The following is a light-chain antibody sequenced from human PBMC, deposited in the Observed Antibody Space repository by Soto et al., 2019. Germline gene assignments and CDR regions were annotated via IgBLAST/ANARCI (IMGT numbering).Light chain of an antibody. J-gene: IGKJ1*01. V-gene: IGKV3-20*01. CDR2: GAS. Sequence: EIVLTQSPGTLSLSPGERATLSCRASQSVSSSYLAWYQQKPGQAPRLLIYGASSRATGITDRFSGSGSGTDFTLTISRLEPEDFAVYYCQQYGNSPPWTFGQGTKVDIK. CDR1: QSVSSSY. CDR3: QQYGNSPPWT.